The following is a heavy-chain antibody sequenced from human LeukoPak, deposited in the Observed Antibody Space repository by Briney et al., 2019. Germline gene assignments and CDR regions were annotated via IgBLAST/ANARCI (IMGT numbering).Heavy chain of an antibody. CDR3: AKHPIVGATGNFDY. J-gene: IGHJ4*02. D-gene: IGHD1-26*01. V-gene: IGHV3-23*01. Sequence: GGSLRLSCAASGFTFSNYAMSWVRQAPGKGLEWVSDISGSGGSTYYADSVKGRFTISGDNSKDTLDLQMNSLRAEDTAVYYCAKHPIVGATGNFDYWGQGTLVTVSS. CDR1: GFTFSNYA. CDR2: ISGSGGST.